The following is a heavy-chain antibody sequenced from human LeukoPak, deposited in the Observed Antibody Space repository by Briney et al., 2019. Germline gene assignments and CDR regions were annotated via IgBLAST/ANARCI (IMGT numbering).Heavy chain of an antibody. V-gene: IGHV4-39*07. CDR2: IYYSGST. CDR1: GGSIGSGSYY. CDR3: AREWYLDY. Sequence: PSETLSLTCTVSGGSIGSGSYYWGWIRQPPGKGLEWIGSIYYSGSTYYNPSLKSRVTISVDASKNQFSLKLSSVTAADTAVYYCAREWYLDYWGQGTLVTVSS. J-gene: IGHJ4*02. D-gene: IGHD2-15*01.